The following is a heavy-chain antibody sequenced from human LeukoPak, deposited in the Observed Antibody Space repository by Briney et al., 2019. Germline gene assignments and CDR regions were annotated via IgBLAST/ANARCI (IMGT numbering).Heavy chain of an antibody. CDR2: IYPGTSDT. D-gene: IGHD1-14*01. J-gene: IGHJ5*02. CDR3: AWRKYFSTWFEP. V-gene: IGHV5-51*01. Sequence: GESLKISCKGSGYSFTTYWIGWVRQEPGKGLEWMGIIYPGTSDTQYTPPFQGQVTISVDKSTSTAYLQWSSLKASDTAMYYCAWRKYFSTWFEPWGQGTLVTVSS. CDR1: GYSFTTYW.